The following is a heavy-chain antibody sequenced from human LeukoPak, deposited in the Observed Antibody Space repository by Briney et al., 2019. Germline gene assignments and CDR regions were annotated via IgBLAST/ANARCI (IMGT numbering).Heavy chain of an antibody. CDR3: ARIRNCGSGTYIPFVDY. D-gene: IGHD3-10*01. V-gene: IGHV4-59*01. CDR1: GGSISNYY. J-gene: IGHJ4*02. CDR2: LYYSGSA. Sequence: SETPSLTCTVSGGSISNYYWSWIRQPPGKGLEWIGYLYYSGSANYNPSLKSRVTISLDTSKNQFSLKLSSVTAADTAVYYCARIRNCGSGTYIPFVDYWGQGTLVTASS.